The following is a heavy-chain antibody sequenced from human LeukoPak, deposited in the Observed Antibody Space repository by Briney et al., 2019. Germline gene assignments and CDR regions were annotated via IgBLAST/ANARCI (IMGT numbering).Heavy chain of an antibody. Sequence: ASVKVSCKASGYTFTGYYMHWVRQAPGQGLEWMGWINPNSGGTNYAQKFQGRVTMTRDTSISTAYMELSRLRSDDTAVYYCARDRYYYDSSGLVDYWGQGTLVTVSS. CDR2: INPNSGGT. CDR3: ARDRYYYDSSGLVDY. D-gene: IGHD3-22*01. V-gene: IGHV1-2*02. CDR1: GYTFTGYY. J-gene: IGHJ4*02.